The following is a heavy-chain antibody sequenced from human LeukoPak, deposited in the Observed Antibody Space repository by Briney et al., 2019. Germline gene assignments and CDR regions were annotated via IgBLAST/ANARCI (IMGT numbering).Heavy chain of an antibody. D-gene: IGHD3-22*01. J-gene: IGHJ4*02. Sequence: GRSLRLSCAASGFTFSSYGMHWVRQAPGKGLEWVAVIWYDGSNKYYADSVKGRFTTSRDNSKNTLYLQMNSLRAEDTAVYYCARDDDYDSSGLDYWGQGTLVTVSS. CDR1: GFTFSSYG. CDR2: IWYDGSNK. CDR3: ARDDDYDSSGLDY. V-gene: IGHV3-33*01.